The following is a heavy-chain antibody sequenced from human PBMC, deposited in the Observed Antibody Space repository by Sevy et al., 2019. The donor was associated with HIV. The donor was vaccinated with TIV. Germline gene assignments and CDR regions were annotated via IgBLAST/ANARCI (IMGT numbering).Heavy chain of an antibody. CDR2: ISSSSSYI. V-gene: IGHV3-21*01. J-gene: IGHJ6*02. CDR3: ARDTYGVRYYYYGIDV. D-gene: IGHD4-17*01. Sequence: GEALKISCAASGFTFSSYSMNWVRQAPGKGLEWVSSISSSSSYIYYADSVKGRFTISRDNAKNSLYLQMNSLRAEDTAVYYCARDTYGVRYYYYGIDVWGQGTTVTVSS. CDR1: GFTFSSYS.